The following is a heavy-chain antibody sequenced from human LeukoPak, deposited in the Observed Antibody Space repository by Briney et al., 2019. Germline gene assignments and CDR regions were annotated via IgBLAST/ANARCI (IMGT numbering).Heavy chain of an antibody. J-gene: IGHJ4*02. D-gene: IGHD3-3*01. CDR3: ARSRKTYDFWSGYPDY. V-gene: IGHV4-59*01. CDR1: GGSISNYF. CDR2: IFNSVSA. Sequence: SETLSLTCTVSGGSISNYFLSWVRQPPGRGLEWIGYIFNSVSANYNPSLKSRVTISVDTSKNQFSLKLSSVTAADTAVYYCARSRKTYDFWSGYPDYWGQGTLVTVSS.